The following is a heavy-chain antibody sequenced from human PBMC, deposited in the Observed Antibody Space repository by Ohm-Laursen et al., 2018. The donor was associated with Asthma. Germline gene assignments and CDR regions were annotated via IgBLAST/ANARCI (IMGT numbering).Heavy chain of an antibody. CDR3: ARDGGHYDFWSGYYSKGDYGMDV. Sequence: ASVKVSCKVSGYTFTSYGISWVRQAPGQGLEWMGWISAYNGNTNYAQKLQGRVTMTTDTSTSTAYMELRSLRSDDTAVYYCARDGGHYDFWSGYYSKGDYGMDVWGQGTTVTVSS. CDR1: GYTFTSYG. J-gene: IGHJ6*02. V-gene: IGHV1-18*01. CDR2: ISAYNGNT. D-gene: IGHD3-3*01.